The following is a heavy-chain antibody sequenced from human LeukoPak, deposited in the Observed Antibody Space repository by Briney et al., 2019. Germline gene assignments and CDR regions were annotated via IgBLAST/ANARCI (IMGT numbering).Heavy chain of an antibody. CDR2: IKQDGSEK. CDR3: VSFSSPG. V-gene: IGHV3-7*01. Sequence: GGSLRLSCAASGFTFSNYNMAWVRQAPGKGLEWVANIKQDGSEKYYVDSVKGRFTISRDNAKNSLYLQMNSLRAEDTAVYYCVSFSSPGWGQGTLVTVSS. CDR1: GFTFSNYN. J-gene: IGHJ4*02. D-gene: IGHD6-6*01.